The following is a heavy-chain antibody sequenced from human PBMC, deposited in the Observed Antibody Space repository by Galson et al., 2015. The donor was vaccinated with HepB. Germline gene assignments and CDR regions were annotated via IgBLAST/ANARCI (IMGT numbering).Heavy chain of an antibody. CDR3: ARGGAAVDHSEPQDY. CDR1: GYTFTQYG. D-gene: IGHD1-14*01. J-gene: IGHJ4*02. Sequence: SVKVSCKASGYTFTQYGISWVRQAPGHGLQWMGWISPYNADTNHAQNLQGRVTMTTDTSTTTVYMELRSLRSDDTAVYYCARGGAAVDHSEPQDYWGQGTLVTVSS. V-gene: IGHV1-18*01. CDR2: ISPYNADT.